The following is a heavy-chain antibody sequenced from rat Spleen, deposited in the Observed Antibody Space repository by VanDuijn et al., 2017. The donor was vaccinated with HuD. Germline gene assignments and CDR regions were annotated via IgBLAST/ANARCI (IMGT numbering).Heavy chain of an antibody. D-gene: IGHD1-1*01. CDR3: TRVRTAVARIFDY. V-gene: IGHV5-31*01. CDR1: GFTFNNYW. CDR2: ISTSGGRT. J-gene: IGHJ2*01. Sequence: EVQLVESGGGLVQPGRSLKLSCVASGFTFNNYWMTWIRQAPGKGLEWVATISTSGGRTYYPDSVKGRFTFSRDNAKDSLYLQVNSLKSEDTATYYCTRVRTAVARIFDYWGQGVMVTVSS.